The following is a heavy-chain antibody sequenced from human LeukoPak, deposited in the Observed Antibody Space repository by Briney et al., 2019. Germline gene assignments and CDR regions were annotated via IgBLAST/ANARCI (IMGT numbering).Heavy chain of an antibody. J-gene: IGHJ4*02. CDR2: IWSDGTNQ. CDR1: GFTFSHYG. D-gene: IGHD4-11*01. Sequence: GRSLRLSCEASGFTFSHYGMHWVRQASGKGLEWVAVIWSDGTNQFYAESVRGRFPVSRDNLKNMGSLQVDRLRAEDTAVYYCAKDAQRGFDYSNSLEHWGQGSVVTVSS. CDR3: AKDAQRGFDYSNSLEH. V-gene: IGHV3-33*03.